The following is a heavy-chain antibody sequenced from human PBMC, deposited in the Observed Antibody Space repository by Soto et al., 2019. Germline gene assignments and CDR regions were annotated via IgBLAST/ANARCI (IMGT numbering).Heavy chain of an antibody. V-gene: IGHV1-18*01. CDR3: VRFVGSGSYYNQYNWFNP. CDR1: GYTFTNYG. D-gene: IGHD3-10*01. Sequence: GASVKASCKASGYTFTNYGISCVRQAPGQGLEWMGWISAYNGNTKYAQKLQGRVTMTTATSTSTAHMEQGSLRSDATAGDYCVRFVGSGSYYNQYNWFNPGGQGTLVTVSS. J-gene: IGHJ5*02. CDR2: ISAYNGNT.